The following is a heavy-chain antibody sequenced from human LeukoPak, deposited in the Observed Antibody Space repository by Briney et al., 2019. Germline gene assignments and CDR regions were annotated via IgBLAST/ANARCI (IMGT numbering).Heavy chain of an antibody. J-gene: IGHJ4*02. CDR1: IDSTNGNHW. D-gene: IGHD2-21*01. CDR2: VHRSGST. V-gene: IGHV4-4*02. CDR3: ARELLNAPTPGAY. Sequence: SETLSLTCAVSIDSTNGNHWSWVRQSPGKGLEWIGEVHRSGSTNYKPSLKRRVTISIDRSKDQISLDLTSVTAADTAVYYCARELLNAPTPGAYWGQGILVTASS.